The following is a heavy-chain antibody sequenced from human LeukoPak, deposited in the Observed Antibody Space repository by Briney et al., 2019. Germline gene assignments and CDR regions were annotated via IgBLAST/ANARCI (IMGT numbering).Heavy chain of an antibody. V-gene: IGHV1-2*02. Sequence: GASVKVSCKASGYTFTGYYMHWVRQAPGQALEWMGWINPNSGGTNYAQKFQGRVTMTRDTSISTAYMELRSLRSDDTAVYYCARGVGNDYGDYPVEGDSWGQGTLVTVSS. CDR1: GYTFTGYY. CDR3: ARGVGNDYGDYPVEGDS. J-gene: IGHJ5*01. D-gene: IGHD4-17*01. CDR2: INPNSGGT.